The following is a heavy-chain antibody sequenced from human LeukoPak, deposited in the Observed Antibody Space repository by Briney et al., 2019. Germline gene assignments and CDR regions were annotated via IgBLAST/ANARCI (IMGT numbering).Heavy chain of an antibody. CDR1: GGSISSYY. J-gene: IGHJ4*02. CDR3: ARHGRGYSYGWFDY. D-gene: IGHD5-18*01. V-gene: IGHV4-59*08. CDR2: IYYSGST. Sequence: SETLSLTCTVSGGSISSYYWSWIRQPPGKGLEWIGYIYYSGSTNYNPSLKSRLTISVDTSKNQFSLKLSSVTAADTAVYYCARHGRGYSYGWFDYWGQGTLVTVSS.